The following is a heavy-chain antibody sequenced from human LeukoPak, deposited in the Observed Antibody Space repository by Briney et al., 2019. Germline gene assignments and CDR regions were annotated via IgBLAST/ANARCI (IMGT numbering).Heavy chain of an antibody. CDR2: INPDSGAT. CDR1: GYTFTGYY. V-gene: IGHV1-2*02. D-gene: IGHD4-17*01. J-gene: IGHJ4*02. CDR3: ARDPSTVTTRHLDY. Sequence: ASVKVSCKASGYTFTGYYMHWVRQAPGQGLEWMGWINPDSGATYNTQKFQGRVTMTRDTSISTAYMELSRLRSDDTAVYYCARDPSTVTTRHLDYWGQGTLVTVSS.